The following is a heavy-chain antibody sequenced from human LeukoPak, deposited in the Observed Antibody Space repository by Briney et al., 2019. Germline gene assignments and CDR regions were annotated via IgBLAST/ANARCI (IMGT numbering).Heavy chain of an antibody. J-gene: IGHJ4*02. CDR3: ARDRILYY. CDR2: IYYSGST. CDR1: GGSFSGYY. Sequence: PSETLSLTCAVYGGSFSGYYWSWIRQPPGKGLEWIGYIYYSGSTNYNPSLRSRVTISVDTSKNQFSLKLSSVTAADTAVYYCARDRILYYWGQGTLVTVSS. D-gene: IGHD3-3*02. V-gene: IGHV4-59*01.